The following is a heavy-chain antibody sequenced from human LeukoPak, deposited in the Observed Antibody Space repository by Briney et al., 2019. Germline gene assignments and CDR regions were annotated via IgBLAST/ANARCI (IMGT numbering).Heavy chain of an antibody. J-gene: IGHJ6*02. V-gene: IGHV6-1*01. CDR3: ARDRAGIAVAGQTNYYYYGMDV. CDR2: TYYRSKWYN. Sequence: SQTLSLTCAISGDSVSSNSAAWNWIRQSPSRGLEWLGRTYYRSKWYNDYAVSVKSRIIINPDTSKNQFSLQLNSVTPEDTAVYYCARDRAGIAVAGQTNYYYYGMDVWGQGTTVTVSS. D-gene: IGHD6-19*01. CDR1: GDSVSSNSAA.